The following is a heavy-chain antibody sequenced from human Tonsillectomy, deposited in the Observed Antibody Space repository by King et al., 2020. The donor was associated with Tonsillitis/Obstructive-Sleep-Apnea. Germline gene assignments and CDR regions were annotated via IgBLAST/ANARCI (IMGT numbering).Heavy chain of an antibody. J-gene: IGHJ6*02. CDR1: GDTFSSHA. CDR3: AHSREGYKHFYYYGMDV. Sequence: QLVQSGAEVKKPGSSVKVSCKASGDTFSSHAITWVRQAPGQGLEWLGGIIYNLGIANYAHKFQGRVTITADKSTSTTYLEVSRLRFEDTAVYHCAHSREGYKHFYYYGMDVWGQGTTVTVS. D-gene: IGHD5-24*01. CDR2: IIYNLGIA. V-gene: IGHV1-69*10.